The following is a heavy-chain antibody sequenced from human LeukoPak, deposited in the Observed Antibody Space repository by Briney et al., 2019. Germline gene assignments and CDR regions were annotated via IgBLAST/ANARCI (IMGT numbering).Heavy chain of an antibody. CDR2: INPNSGGT. Sequence: GASVKVSCKASGYTFTCYYMHWVRQAPGQGLEWMGRINPNSGGTNYAQKFQGRVTMTRDTSISTAYMELSRLRSDDTAVYYCARMRYCSSTSCSLRRDQFWGQGTLVTVSS. CDR1: GYTFTCYY. J-gene: IGHJ4*02. V-gene: IGHV1-2*06. D-gene: IGHD2-2*01. CDR3: ARMRYCSSTSCSLRRDQF.